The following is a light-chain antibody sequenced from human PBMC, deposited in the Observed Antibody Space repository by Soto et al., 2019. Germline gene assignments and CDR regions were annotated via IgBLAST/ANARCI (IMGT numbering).Light chain of an antibody. J-gene: IGLJ1*01. CDR2: DVT. CDR1: SSDIGGYNY. CDR3: SSNTSTSTPYV. Sequence: QSALTQPASVSGSPGQSIAISCTGTSSDIGGYNYVSWYQQHPGKAPKLLIYDVTHRPSGVSNRFSGSKSGDTASLTISGLQAEDEADYYCSSNTSTSTPYVFGTGTKVTVL. V-gene: IGLV2-14*03.